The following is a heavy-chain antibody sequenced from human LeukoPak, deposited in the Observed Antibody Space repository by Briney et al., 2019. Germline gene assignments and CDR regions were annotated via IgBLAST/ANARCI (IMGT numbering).Heavy chain of an antibody. D-gene: IGHD6-6*01. Sequence: ETLSLTCTVSGGSISSGGYYWSWIRQPPGKGLEWIGYIYYSGSTNYNPSLKSRVTISVDTSKNQFSLKLSSVTAADTAVYYCAREGLAAHYYYYYMDVWGKGTTVTVSS. CDR2: IYYSGST. CDR1: GGSISSGGYY. J-gene: IGHJ6*03. V-gene: IGHV4-61*08. CDR3: AREGLAAHYYYYYMDV.